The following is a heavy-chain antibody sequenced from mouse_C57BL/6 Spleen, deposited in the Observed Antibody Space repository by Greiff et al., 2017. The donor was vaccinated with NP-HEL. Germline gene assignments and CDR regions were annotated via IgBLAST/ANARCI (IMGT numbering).Heavy chain of an antibody. Sequence: EVQLVESGPGLVKPSQSLSLTCSVTGYSITSGYYWNWIRQFPGNKLEWMGYISYDGSNNYNPSLKNRITITPDTSKNPFFLKLHSVTTEDTATDYCARGYYGNLYWYFDVWGTGTTVTVSS. CDR3: ARGYYGNLYWYFDV. CDR1: GYSITSGYY. J-gene: IGHJ1*03. D-gene: IGHD2-1*01. V-gene: IGHV3-6*01. CDR2: ISYDGSN.